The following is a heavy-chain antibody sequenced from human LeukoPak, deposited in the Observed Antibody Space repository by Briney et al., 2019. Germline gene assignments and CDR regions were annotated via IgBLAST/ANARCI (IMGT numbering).Heavy chain of an antibody. CDR3: ARLSGLYEWDFDY. V-gene: IGHV5-51*01. CDR1: GYSFTNYW. J-gene: IGHJ4*02. CDR2: IYPDDSDS. D-gene: IGHD1-26*01. Sequence: GESLKISCKGSGYSFTNYWIGWVRQMPAKGLEWMGIIYPDDSDSRYSPSFQGQVIISADKSIGTAYLQWSSLKASDTAMYYCARLSGLYEWDFDYWGQGTLVTVSS.